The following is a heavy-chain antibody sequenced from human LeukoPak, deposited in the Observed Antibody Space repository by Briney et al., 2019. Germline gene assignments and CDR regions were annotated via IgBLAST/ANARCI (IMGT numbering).Heavy chain of an antibody. J-gene: IGHJ4*02. D-gene: IGHD6-19*01. Sequence: SETLSLTCTVSVDPITIYYWSWLRQPPGKGLEWIGYVYYNETPNYNPCVKCRLTISIHTSKNQFSLQLSSVTATDTAVYYCARHGSGWSFDFWGQGNLVTVSS. CDR2: VYYNETP. CDR3: ARHGSGWSFDF. V-gene: IGHV4-59*08. CDR1: VDPITIYY.